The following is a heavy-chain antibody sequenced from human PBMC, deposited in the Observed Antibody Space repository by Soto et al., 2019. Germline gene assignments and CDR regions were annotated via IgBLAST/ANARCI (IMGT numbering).Heavy chain of an antibody. V-gene: IGHV4-34*01. Sequence: SETLSLTCAVYGGSFSGYYWSWIRQPPGKGLEWIGEINHSGSTNYNPSLKSRVTISVDTSKNQFSLKLSSVTAADTAVYYCARGRYKWLRLKDFDYWGQGTLVTVSS. CDR3: ARGRYKWLRLKDFDY. J-gene: IGHJ4*02. CDR2: INHSGST. CDR1: GGSFSGYY. D-gene: IGHD5-12*01.